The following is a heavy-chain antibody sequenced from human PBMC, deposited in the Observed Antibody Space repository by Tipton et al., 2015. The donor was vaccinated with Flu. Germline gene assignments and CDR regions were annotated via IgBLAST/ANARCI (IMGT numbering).Heavy chain of an antibody. J-gene: IGHJ3*02. D-gene: IGHD2/OR15-2a*01. CDR2: VYYTGGT. CDR3: ARLPLSFNAFDI. V-gene: IGHV4-39*07. CDR1: GGSIGVTTYY. Sequence: TLSLTCTVSGGSIGVTTYYWGWIRQPPGKGLEYIGSVYYTGGTYFNPSLKSRVTVSIDTSKKQFSLKLNSVTAADTAVYYCARLPLSFNAFDIWGQGTTVIVSS.